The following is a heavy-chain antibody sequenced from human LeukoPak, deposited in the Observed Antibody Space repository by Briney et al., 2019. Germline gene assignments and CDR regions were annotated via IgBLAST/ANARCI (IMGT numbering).Heavy chain of an antibody. D-gene: IGHD3-10*01. CDR3: AKDKDTMVRGVTYYFDY. V-gene: IGHV3-9*01. J-gene: IGHJ4*02. Sequence: PEGSLRLSCAASGFTFDDYAMHWVRQAPGKGLEWVSGISWNSGSIGYADSVKGRFTISRDNAKNSLYLQMNSLRAEDTALYYCAKDKDTMVRGVTYYFDYWGQGTLVTVSS. CDR2: ISWNSGSI. CDR1: GFTFDDYA.